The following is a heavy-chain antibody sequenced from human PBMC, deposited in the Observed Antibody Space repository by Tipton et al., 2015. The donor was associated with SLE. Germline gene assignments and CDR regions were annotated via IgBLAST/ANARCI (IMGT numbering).Heavy chain of an antibody. D-gene: IGHD6-13*01. CDR3: ARDGGSSWSLDAFDT. J-gene: IGHJ3*02. CDR1: GASISSGSYY. Sequence: TLSLTCTVSGASISSGSYYWNWIRQPAGKGLEWIGRVYSSGTTNYNSSLKSRVTRSVDTSKNQFSLKLSSVTAADTAVYYCARDGGSSWSLDAFDTWGQGTMVTVSS. CDR2: VYSSGTT. V-gene: IGHV4-61*02.